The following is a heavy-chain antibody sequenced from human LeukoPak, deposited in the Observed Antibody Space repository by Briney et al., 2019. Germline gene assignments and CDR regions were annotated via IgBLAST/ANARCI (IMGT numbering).Heavy chain of an antibody. Sequence: GGSLRLSCAASGYTFSSYSMNWVCQAPGKGLEWVSFISSGSSYIYYADSVKGRFTISRDNAKKSLYLQINSLRAEDTAVYFCARSFYDSSGYPNFDYWGQGTLVTVSS. V-gene: IGHV3-21*01. CDR2: ISSGSSYI. CDR1: GYTFSSYS. D-gene: IGHD3-22*01. CDR3: ARSFYDSSGYPNFDY. J-gene: IGHJ4*02.